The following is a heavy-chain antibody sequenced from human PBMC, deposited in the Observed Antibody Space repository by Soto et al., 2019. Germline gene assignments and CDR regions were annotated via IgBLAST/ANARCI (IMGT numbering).Heavy chain of an antibody. CDR1: GFTFEDFA. V-gene: IGHV3-9*01. J-gene: IGHJ4*02. Sequence: EVQLVESGGGLVQPGRSLRLSCAPSGFTFEDFAMHWGRQGPGKGLEWVAGISWNSGTLGYADSVKGRFVISRDNAKNSLYLQMSSLRAEDTALYYCVKYIGPFSHGLRGFESWGQGTLVTVSS. CDR3: VKYIGPFSHGLRGFES. CDR2: ISWNSGTL. D-gene: IGHD5-18*01.